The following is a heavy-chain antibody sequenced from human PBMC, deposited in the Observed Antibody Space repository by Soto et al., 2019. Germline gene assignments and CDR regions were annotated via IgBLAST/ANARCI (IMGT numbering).Heavy chain of an antibody. Sequence: GGSLRLSCRASEFSLGIYGMHWVRQAPGKGLEWVAVISYDGNNKNYGDSVKGRFTISRDNSRNMVYLEVSSLRPEDTAVYYCAKDQSPYCSSETCYSPLDVWGQGTKVTVSS. J-gene: IGHJ6*02. D-gene: IGHD2-2*01. CDR2: ISYDGNNK. CDR3: AKDQSPYCSSETCYSPLDV. CDR1: EFSLGIYG. V-gene: IGHV3-30*18.